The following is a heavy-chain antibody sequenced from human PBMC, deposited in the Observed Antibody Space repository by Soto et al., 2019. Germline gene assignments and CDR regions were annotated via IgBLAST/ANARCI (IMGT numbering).Heavy chain of an antibody. CDR3: ARDSYCSGGSCYPGFLDY. V-gene: IGHV3-33*01. D-gene: IGHD2-15*01. CDR2: IWYDGSNK. Sequence: LRLSCAASGFTFSSYGMHWVRQAPGKGLEWVAVIWYDGSNKYYADSVKGRFTISRDNSKNTLYLQMNSLRAEDTAVYYCARDSYCSGGSCYPGFLDYWGQGTLVTVSS. J-gene: IGHJ4*02. CDR1: GFTFSSYG.